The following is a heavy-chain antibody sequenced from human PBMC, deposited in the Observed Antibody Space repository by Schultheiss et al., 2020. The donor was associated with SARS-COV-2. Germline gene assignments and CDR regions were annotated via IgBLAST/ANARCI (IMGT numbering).Heavy chain of an antibody. CDR1: GGSFSGYY. V-gene: IGHV4-34*01. D-gene: IGHD3-10*01. Sequence: SQTLSLTCAVYGGSFSGYYWSWIRQPPGKGLEWIGEINHSGSTNYNPSLKSRVTISVDTSKNQFFLKLSSVTAADTAVYYCARGVGIWFGELSAPWFDYWGQGTLVTVSS. CDR2: INHSGST. CDR3: ARGVGIWFGELSAPWFDY. J-gene: IGHJ4*02.